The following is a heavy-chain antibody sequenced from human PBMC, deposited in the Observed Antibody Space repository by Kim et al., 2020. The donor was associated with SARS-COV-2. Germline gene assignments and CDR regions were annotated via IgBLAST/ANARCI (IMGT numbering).Heavy chain of an antibody. CDR1: GGSISSSSYY. Sequence: SETLSLTCTVSGGSISSSSYYWGWIRQPPGKGLEWIGSIYYSGSTYYNPSLKSRVTISVDTSKNQFSLKLSSVTAADTAVYYCARRVPPKDYFDYWGQGT. J-gene: IGHJ4*02. CDR3: ARRVPPKDYFDY. V-gene: IGHV4-39*01. CDR2: IYYSGST.